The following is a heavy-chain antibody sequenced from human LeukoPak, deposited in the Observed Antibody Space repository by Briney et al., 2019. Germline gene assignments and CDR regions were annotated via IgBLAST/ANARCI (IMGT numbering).Heavy chain of an antibody. J-gene: IGHJ4*02. CDR3: ARALLVRNGYNYSPNYFDY. CDR1: GFTFSSYA. Sequence: PGRSLRLSCAASGFTFSSYAMHWVRQAPGKGLEWVAVISYDENSKYYADSVKGRFTISRDNSKNTLYLQMNSLRAEDTAVYYCARALLVRNGYNYSPNYFDYWGQGTLVTVSS. D-gene: IGHD5-24*01. CDR2: ISYDENSK. V-gene: IGHV3-30*14.